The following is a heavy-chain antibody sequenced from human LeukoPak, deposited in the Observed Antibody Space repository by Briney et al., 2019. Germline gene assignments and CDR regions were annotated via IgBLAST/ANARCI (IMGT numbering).Heavy chain of an antibody. CDR3: ARIGYSSSSFDY. J-gene: IGHJ4*02. CDR2: IKQDGSEK. V-gene: IGHV3-7*01. D-gene: IGHD6-6*01. Sequence: GGSLRLSCAASGFTFNNYWMSWVRQAPGKGLEWVANIKQDGSEKDYVDSMKGRFTISRDNAKNSVYLQMNSLRAEDTAVYYCARIGYSSSSFDYWGQGILVTVSS. CDR1: GFTFNNYW.